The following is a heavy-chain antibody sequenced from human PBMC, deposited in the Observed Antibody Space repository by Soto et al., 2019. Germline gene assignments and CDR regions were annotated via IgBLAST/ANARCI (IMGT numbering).Heavy chain of an antibody. Sequence: QVQLQESGPGLVKPSGTLSLTCAVSGDSITGDNWWRWVRQPPGKGLECIGEIHHSGATTYTPSLKSRVTIPVDKSKHQFSLKLNSVTAADTAMFYCATQGFYRMGVWGRGTTVTVSS. J-gene: IGHJ6*02. CDR2: IHHSGAT. CDR1: GDSITGDNW. V-gene: IGHV4-4*02. CDR3: ATQGFYRMGV.